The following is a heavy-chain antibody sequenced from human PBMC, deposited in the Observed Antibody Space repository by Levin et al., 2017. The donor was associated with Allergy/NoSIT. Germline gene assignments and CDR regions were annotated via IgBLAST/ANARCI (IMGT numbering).Heavy chain of an antibody. D-gene: IGHD4/OR15-4a*01. CDR3: ARGTLVSPATAPDS. CDR2: MYYSGST. V-gene: IGHV4-31*03. Sequence: RASVTLSLTCTVSGGSISSNDYYWNWIRQHPGKGLEWIGFMYYSGSTEYNPSLKSRVTISVDTSKNQFSLKVNSVTAADTAVYYCARGTLVSPATAPDSWGPGILVSVSS. J-gene: IGHJ4*02. CDR1: GGSISSNDYY.